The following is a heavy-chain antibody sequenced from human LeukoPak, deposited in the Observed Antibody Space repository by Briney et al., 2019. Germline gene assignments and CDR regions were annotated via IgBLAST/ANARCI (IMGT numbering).Heavy chain of an antibody. Sequence: GGSLRLSCAASGFTLSDYYMSWIRQAAGKGLEWVSYISSSGSTIYYADSVKGRFTISRDNAKNSLYLQMNSLRAEDTAVYYCARDGERTRYSSSPGGYFDYWGQGTLVTVSS. V-gene: IGHV3-11*01. CDR1: GFTLSDYY. D-gene: IGHD6-13*01. CDR2: ISSSGSTI. CDR3: ARDGERTRYSSSPGGYFDY. J-gene: IGHJ4*02.